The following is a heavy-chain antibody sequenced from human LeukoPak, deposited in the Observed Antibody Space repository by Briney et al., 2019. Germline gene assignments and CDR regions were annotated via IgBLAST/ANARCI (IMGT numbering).Heavy chain of an antibody. CDR2: MNPNSGNT. V-gene: IGHV1-8*01. J-gene: IGHJ4*02. CDR3: ARMGYCSGGSCYSGGDY. D-gene: IGHD2-15*01. Sequence: ASVKVSCKASGYAFTSYDINWVRQATGQGLEWMGWMNPNSGNTGYAQKFQGRVTMTRNTSISTAYMELSSLRSEDTAVYYCARMGYCSGGSCYSGGDYWGQGTLVTVSS. CDR1: GYAFTSYD.